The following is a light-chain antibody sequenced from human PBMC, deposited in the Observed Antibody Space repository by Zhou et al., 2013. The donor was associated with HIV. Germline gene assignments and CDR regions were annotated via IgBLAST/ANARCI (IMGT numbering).Light chain of an antibody. CDR2: RNN. CDR3: AAWDDSLSGVV. Sequence: QSVLTQPPSASGTPGQRVTISCSGSSSNIGSNYVYWYQQLPGTAPKLLIYRNNQRPSGVPDRFSGSKSGTSASLAISGLRSEDEADYYCAAWDDSLSGVVFGRRDQADR. J-gene: IGLJ2*01. CDR1: SSNIGSNY. V-gene: IGLV1-47*01.